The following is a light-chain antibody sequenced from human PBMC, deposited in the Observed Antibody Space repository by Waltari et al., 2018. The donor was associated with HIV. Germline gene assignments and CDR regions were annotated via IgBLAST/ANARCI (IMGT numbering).Light chain of an antibody. CDR2: DAS. Sequence: IVLTQSPATLSLSPGERATLPCRARQSVSSYLAWYQQKPGQAPRRLIYDASNRATGIPARFSGSGSGTDFTLTISSLEPEDFAVYYCQQRSNWPPITFGQGTRLEIK. J-gene: IGKJ5*01. CDR3: QQRSNWPPIT. CDR1: QSVSSY. V-gene: IGKV3-11*01.